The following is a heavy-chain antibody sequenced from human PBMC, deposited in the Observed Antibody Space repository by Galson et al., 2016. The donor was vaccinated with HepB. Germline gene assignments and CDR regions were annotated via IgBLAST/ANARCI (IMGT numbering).Heavy chain of an antibody. D-gene: IGHD1-1*01. CDR3: AIARSTETSDNDAFDV. CDR2: ISHTSNYL. Sequence: SLRLSCAASGFTSNAFAMIWVRQAPGKGLQWVSTISHTSNYLKYADSVKGRFTTSRDNGRNSLFLQMDSLRAEDTALYYCAIARSTETSDNDAFDVWGQGTMVIVSS. V-gene: IGHV3-21*06. J-gene: IGHJ3*01. CDR1: GFTSNAFA.